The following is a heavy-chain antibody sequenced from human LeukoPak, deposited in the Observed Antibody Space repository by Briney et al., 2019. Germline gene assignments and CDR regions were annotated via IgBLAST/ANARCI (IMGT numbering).Heavy chain of an antibody. V-gene: IGHV6-1*01. CDR1: GDSVSRTSPA. D-gene: IGHD3-16*01. J-gene: IGHJ2*01. CDR3: ARSRWGGHFWYFDL. CDR2: TYYRSKWYN. Sequence: SQTLSLTCAISGDSVSRTSPAWNWIRQSPSRGLEWLGRTYYRSKWYNDYAVSVKSRITINPDTSKNQFSLKLSSVTAADTAVYYCARSRWGGHFWYFDLWGRGTRVTVSS.